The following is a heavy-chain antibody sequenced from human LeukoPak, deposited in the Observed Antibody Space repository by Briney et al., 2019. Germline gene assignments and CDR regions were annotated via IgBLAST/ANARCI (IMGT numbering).Heavy chain of an antibody. CDR3: AKDRDSYYFDY. CDR1: GFTFSSYG. J-gene: IGHJ4*02. Sequence: GGSLRLSCAASGFTFSSYGMHWVRQAPGKGLGWVAVISYDGSNKYYADSVKGRFTISRDNSKNTLCLQMNSLRAEDTAVYYCAKDRDSYYFDYWGQGTLVTVSS. V-gene: IGHV3-30*18. D-gene: IGHD6-6*01. CDR2: ISYDGSNK.